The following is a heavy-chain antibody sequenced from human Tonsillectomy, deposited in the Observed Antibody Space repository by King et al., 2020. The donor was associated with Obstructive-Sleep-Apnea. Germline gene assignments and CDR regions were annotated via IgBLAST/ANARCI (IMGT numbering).Heavy chain of an antibody. D-gene: IGHD3-9*01. V-gene: IGHV3-33*01. CDR1: GFTFSSYG. J-gene: IGHJ5*02. CDR3: ARGYTPDILTGYNNWFDP. Sequence: VQLVESGGGVVQPGRSLRLSCAASGFTFSSYGMHWVRQAPGKGLEWVAVIWYDGSNKYYADSVKGRFTISRDNSKNTLYLQMNSLRAEDTAVYYCARGYTPDILTGYNNWFDPWGQGTLVTVSS. CDR2: IWYDGSNK.